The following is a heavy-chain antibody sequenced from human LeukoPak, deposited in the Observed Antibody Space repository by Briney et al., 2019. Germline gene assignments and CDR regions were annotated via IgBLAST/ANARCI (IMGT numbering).Heavy chain of an antibody. CDR2: INPSGSST. D-gene: IGHD3-10*01. V-gene: IGHV1-46*01. J-gene: IGHJ4*02. CDR1: GYTFTNYG. Sequence: ASVKVSCKASGYTFTNYGFSWVRQALGQGLEWMGLINPSGSSTLYAQKFQGRVTMTRDMSTTTDYMELSSLRSEDTAVYYCAREYYYGSGSLYYSDYWGQGTLVTVSS. CDR3: AREYYYGSGSLYYSDY.